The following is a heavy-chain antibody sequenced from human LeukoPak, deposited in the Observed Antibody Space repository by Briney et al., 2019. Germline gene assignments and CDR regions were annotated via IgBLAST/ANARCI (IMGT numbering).Heavy chain of an antibody. Sequence: SETLSLTCTVSGGSISSYYWSWIRQPARKGLEWIGRIYTSGSTNYNPSLKSRVTMSVDTSKNQFSLKLSSVTAADTAVYYCARDRDHVDYYYYGMDVWGQGTTVTVSS. V-gene: IGHV4-4*07. D-gene: IGHD1-14*01. CDR1: GGSISSYY. CDR2: IYTSGST. CDR3: ARDRDHVDYYYYGMDV. J-gene: IGHJ6*02.